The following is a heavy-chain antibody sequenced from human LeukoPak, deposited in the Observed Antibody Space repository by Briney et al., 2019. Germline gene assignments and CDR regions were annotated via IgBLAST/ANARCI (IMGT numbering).Heavy chain of an antibody. CDR1: GMTFSKYS. V-gene: IGHV3-48*04. D-gene: IGHD2-15*01. J-gene: IGHJ4*02. CDR3: ARDKAGWEEYCSGGTCPGDY. CDR2: IDTSSATM. Sequence: GGSLRLSCAASGMTFSKYSMTWVRQAPGKGLEWVSFIDTSSATMYYTDSVKGRFTISRDNAKNSLYLQMNSLKVEDTAVYYCARDKAGWEEYCSGGTCPGDYWGQGTLVTVSS.